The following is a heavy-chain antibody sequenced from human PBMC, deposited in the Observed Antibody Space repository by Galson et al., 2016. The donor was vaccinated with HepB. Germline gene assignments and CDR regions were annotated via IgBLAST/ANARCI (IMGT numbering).Heavy chain of an antibody. CDR1: GGFTSSYY. V-gene: IGHV4-59*08. J-gene: IGHJ6*03. CDR3: ARNWATGYYYMDV. D-gene: IGHD5-12*01. CDR2: IYYIGST. Sequence: SETLSLTCTVSGGFTSSYYWSWIRQPPGKGLEWIGYIYYIGSTSYNPSLKSRVTISVDTSKNQFSLKLSSVTAADTAVYYCARNWATGYYYMDVWGKGTTVTVSS.